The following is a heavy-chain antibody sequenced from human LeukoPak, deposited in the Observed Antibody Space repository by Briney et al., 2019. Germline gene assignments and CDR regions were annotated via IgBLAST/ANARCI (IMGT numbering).Heavy chain of an antibody. Sequence: GGSLRLSCAASGFRFSSYWMSWVRQAPGKGLEWVANIKQDGSEKYYVDSVKGRFTISRDNAKNSLYLQMNSLRTEDTALYYCAKALSGDEYYFDYWGQGTLVTVSS. CDR3: AKALSGDEYYFDY. CDR1: GFRFSSYW. V-gene: IGHV3-7*03. CDR2: IKQDGSEK. J-gene: IGHJ4*02. D-gene: IGHD1-26*01.